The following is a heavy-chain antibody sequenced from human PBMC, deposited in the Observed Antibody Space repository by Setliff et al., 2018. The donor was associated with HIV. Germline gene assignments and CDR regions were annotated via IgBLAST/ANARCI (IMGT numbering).Heavy chain of an antibody. Sequence: GGSLRLSCAASGFTFSSAWMGWVRQAPAKGLEWVANISPDGSATYYVDSVKGRFTVSRDNAKNSLYLHINSLRAEDTAVYYCARHELVGYYYSIDYWGQGTLVTVSS. CDR1: GFTFSSAW. CDR2: ISPDGSAT. D-gene: IGHD3-22*01. J-gene: IGHJ4*02. V-gene: IGHV3-7*01. CDR3: ARHELVGYYYSIDY.